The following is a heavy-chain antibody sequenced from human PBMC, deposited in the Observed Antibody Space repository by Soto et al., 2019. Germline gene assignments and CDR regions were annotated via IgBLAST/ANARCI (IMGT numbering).Heavy chain of an antibody. D-gene: IGHD5-18*01. Sequence: ASVKVSCKASGYTFTGYYMHWVRQAPGQGLEWMGRINPNSGGTNYAQKFQGWVTMTRDTSISTAYMELSRLRSDDTAVYYCVSITFVYSYGYVAFSPMDIRGKGTTATVS. CDR2: INPNSGGT. CDR3: VSITFVYSYGYVAFSPMDI. J-gene: IGHJ6*03. CDR1: GYTFTGYY. V-gene: IGHV1-2*04.